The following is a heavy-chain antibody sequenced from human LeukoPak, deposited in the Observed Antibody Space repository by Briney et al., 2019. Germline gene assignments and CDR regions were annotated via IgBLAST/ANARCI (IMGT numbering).Heavy chain of an antibody. CDR3: ARVSCSGGSCYFGH. CDR2: IDTSGDT. Sequence: HPGRSLRLSCAASGFTFSTYDMHWVRQATGKGLEWVSAIDTSGDTYYLGSVKGRFTISRENAKNSLYLQMNSLRVGDTAVYYCARVSCSGGSCYFGHWGQGTLVTVSS. V-gene: IGHV3-13*01. D-gene: IGHD2-15*01. J-gene: IGHJ4*02. CDR1: GFTFSTYD.